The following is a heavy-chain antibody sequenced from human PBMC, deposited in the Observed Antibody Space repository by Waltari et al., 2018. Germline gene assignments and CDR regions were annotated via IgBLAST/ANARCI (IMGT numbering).Heavy chain of an antibody. CDR3: ARITTTQGGDY. Sequence: QVQLQASGPGLVKPSEPLSLTCAVSGYSISSGYYWGWIRQPPGKGLEWIGSIYHSGSTYYNPSLKSRVTISVDTSKNQFALKLSSVTAADTAVYYCARITTTQGGDYWGQGTLVTVSS. D-gene: IGHD4-4*01. J-gene: IGHJ4*02. CDR1: GYSISSGYY. CDR2: IYHSGST. V-gene: IGHV4-38-2*01.